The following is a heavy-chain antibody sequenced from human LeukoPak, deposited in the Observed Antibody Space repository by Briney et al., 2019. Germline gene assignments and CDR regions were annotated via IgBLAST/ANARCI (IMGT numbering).Heavy chain of an antibody. Sequence: SVKVSCKASGGTFSSYAISWVRQAPGQGLEWMGGIIPIFGTANYAQKFQGRVTITADESTSTAYMELSSLRSEDTAVYYCAGGGEMATITYFDYWGQGTLVTVSS. D-gene: IGHD5-24*01. J-gene: IGHJ4*02. CDR3: AGGGEMATITYFDY. V-gene: IGHV1-69*13. CDR2: IIPIFGTA. CDR1: GGTFSSYA.